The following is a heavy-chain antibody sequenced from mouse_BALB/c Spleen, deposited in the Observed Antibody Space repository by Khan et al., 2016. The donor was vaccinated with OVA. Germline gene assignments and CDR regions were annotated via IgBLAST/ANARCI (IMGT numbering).Heavy chain of an antibody. V-gene: IGHV1S22*01. D-gene: IGHD4-1*01. CDR1: GYTFTSYW. CDR2: IYPGSGST. Sequence: LQQPGSELVRPGASVKLSCKASGYTFTSYWMHWVKQRPGQGLEWIGNIYPGSGSTKYDEKFKSKATLTVDTSSSTAYMQLSSLTSEDSAVYYGTNWSYFAMDYWGQGTSVTVSS. CDR3: TNWSYFAMDY. J-gene: IGHJ4*01.